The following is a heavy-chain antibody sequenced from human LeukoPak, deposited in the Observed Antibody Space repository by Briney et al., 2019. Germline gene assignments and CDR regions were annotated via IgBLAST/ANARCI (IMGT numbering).Heavy chain of an antibody. J-gene: IGHJ4*02. V-gene: IGHV1-18*01. D-gene: IGHD1-7*01. CDR3: ARDGSPELRFGY. CDR2: ISSYNRNT. Sequence: ASVKVSCKASGYTFTSFGISWVRQAPGQGLEWMGWISSYNRNTNYAQKLQGRVTMTTDTSTSTAYMELRSLRAEDTAVYYCARDGSPELRFGYWGQGTLVTVSS. CDR1: GYTFTSFG.